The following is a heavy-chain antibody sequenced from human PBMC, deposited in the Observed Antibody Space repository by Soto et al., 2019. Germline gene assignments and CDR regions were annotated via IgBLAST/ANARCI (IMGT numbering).Heavy chain of an antibody. Sequence: PGGSLRLSCAASGFTFSDYYMSWIRQAPGKGLEWVSYISSSSSYTNYADSVKGRFTISRDNAKNSLYLQMNSLRAEDTAVYYCARDQGYCSGGSCPWGMDVWGQGTTVTVSS. V-gene: IGHV3-11*06. CDR3: ARDQGYCSGGSCPWGMDV. CDR1: GFTFSDYY. D-gene: IGHD2-15*01. CDR2: ISSSSSYT. J-gene: IGHJ6*02.